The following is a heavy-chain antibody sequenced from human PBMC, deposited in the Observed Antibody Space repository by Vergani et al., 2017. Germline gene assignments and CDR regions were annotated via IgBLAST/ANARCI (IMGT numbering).Heavy chain of an antibody. CDR2: ISGSGGNT. V-gene: IGHV3-23*01. D-gene: IGHD2-15*01. CDR1: GFTFSTYA. Sequence: EVQLLESGGSLKQPGGSVRLSCAASGFTFSTYAMHWVRQAPGKGLEWVSAISGSGGNTFYTDSVKGRFTISRDNSKDTLYLQMNSLRVEDTAIYYCAKARDPNCKGGNCYSYYYGLDLWGQGTTVTVSS. CDR3: AKARDPNCKGGNCYSYYYGLDL. J-gene: IGHJ6*02.